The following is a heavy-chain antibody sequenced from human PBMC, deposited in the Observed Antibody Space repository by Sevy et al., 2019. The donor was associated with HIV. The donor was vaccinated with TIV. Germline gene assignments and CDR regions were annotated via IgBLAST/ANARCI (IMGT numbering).Heavy chain of an antibody. J-gene: IGHJ4*02. Sequence: GGSLRLSCVASGFNFNIYSMSWVRQAPGKRLEWVSTLSFGCGRINHADSVQGRFTMSRDDSKNTLYLEMNSLRPEDTAVYYCAGEECTKPHDYWGQGTLVTVSS. V-gene: IGHV3-23*01. CDR2: LSFGCGRI. CDR3: AGEECTKPHDY. D-gene: IGHD2-8*01. CDR1: GFNFNIYS.